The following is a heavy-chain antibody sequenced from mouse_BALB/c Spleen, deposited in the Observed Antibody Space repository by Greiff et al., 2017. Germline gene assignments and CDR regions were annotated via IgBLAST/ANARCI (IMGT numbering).Heavy chain of an antibody. J-gene: IGHJ4*01. D-gene: IGHD1-1*01. CDR2: ISSGGSYT. Sequence: EVHLVESGGGLVKPGGSLKLSCAASGFTFSSYTMSWVRQTPEKRLEWVATISSGGSYTYYPDSVKGRFTISRDNAKNTLYLQMSSLKSEDTAMYYCTSNYGSSFYAMDYWGQGTSVTVSS. V-gene: IGHV5-6-4*01. CDR1: GFTFSSYT. CDR3: TSNYGSSFYAMDY.